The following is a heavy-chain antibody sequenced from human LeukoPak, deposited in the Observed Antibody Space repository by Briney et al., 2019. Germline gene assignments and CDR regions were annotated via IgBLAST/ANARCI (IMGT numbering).Heavy chain of an antibody. CDR1: GGSISSSSYY. D-gene: IGHD3-3*01. V-gene: IGHV4-39*07. CDR2: IYYSGST. CDR3: ARSSDYDFWSGYYGRFDY. Sequence: SETLSLTCTVSGGSISSSSYYWGWLRQPPGKGLEWIGSIYYSGSTHYNPSLKSRVTMSVDTSKNQFSLKLSSVTAADTAVYYCARSSDYDFWSGYYGRFDYWGQGTLVTVSS. J-gene: IGHJ4*02.